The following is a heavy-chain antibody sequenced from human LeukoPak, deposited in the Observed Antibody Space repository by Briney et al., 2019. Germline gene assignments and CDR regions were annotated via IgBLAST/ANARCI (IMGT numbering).Heavy chain of an antibody. V-gene: IGHV4-34*08. CDR3: ALLLIDAFDI. Sequence: PGGSLRLSCAASGFTFSSYNMDWVRQAPGKGLEWIGEINHSGSTNYNPSLKSRVTISVDTSKNQFSLKLSSVTAADTAVYYCALLLIDAFDIWGQGTMVTVSS. D-gene: IGHD2-15*01. J-gene: IGHJ3*02. CDR2: INHSGST. CDR1: GFTFSSYN.